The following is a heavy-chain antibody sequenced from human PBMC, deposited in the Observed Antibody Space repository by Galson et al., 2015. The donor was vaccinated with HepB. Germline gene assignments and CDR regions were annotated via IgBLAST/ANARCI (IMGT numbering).Heavy chain of an antibody. CDR1: GFTFSSCA. D-gene: IGHD3-3*01. CDR3: VKTSLPNFWSGYSLPVYFDY. Sequence: SLRLSCAASGFTFSSCAMSWVRQAPGKGLEWVSAISGSGGSTYYADSVKGRFTISRDNSKNTLYLQMNSLRAEDTAVYYCVKTSLPNFWSGYSLPVYFDYWGQGTLVTVSS. CDR2: ISGSGGST. J-gene: IGHJ4*02. V-gene: IGHV3-23*01.